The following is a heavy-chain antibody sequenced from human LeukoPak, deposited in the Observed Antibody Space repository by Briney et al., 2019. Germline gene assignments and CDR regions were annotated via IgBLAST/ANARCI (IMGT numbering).Heavy chain of an antibody. Sequence: SETLSLICAVSGGSISSSNWWSWVRQPPGKGLEWIGEIFHSGSTNYNPSLRSRVTISIDKSRNQFSLMLTSVTAADTAVYYCARSISAMVRRAPYYWGQGTLVTVSS. D-gene: IGHD3-10*01. CDR2: IFHSGST. CDR1: GGSISSSNW. CDR3: ARSISAMVRRAPYY. J-gene: IGHJ4*02. V-gene: IGHV4-4*02.